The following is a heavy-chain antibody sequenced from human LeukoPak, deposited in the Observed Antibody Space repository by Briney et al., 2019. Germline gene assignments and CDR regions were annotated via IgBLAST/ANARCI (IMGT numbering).Heavy chain of an antibody. Sequence: GASVKVSCKASGYTFTGYYMHWVRQAPGQGLEWMGLMNPNSGDTNYAQKFQGRVTMTRDTSISTPYMELSRLRSDDTAVYYCASGSSGWYYFDYWGQGTLVTVSS. CDR1: GYTFTGYY. CDR3: ASGSSGWYYFDY. D-gene: IGHD6-19*01. V-gene: IGHV1-2*02. CDR2: MNPNSGDT. J-gene: IGHJ4*02.